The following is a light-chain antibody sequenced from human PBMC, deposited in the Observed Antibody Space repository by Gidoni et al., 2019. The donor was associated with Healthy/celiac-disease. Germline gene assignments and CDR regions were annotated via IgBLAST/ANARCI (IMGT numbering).Light chain of an antibody. CDR1: QDISNF. Sequence: DFQMTQSPSSLSASVGDRVTITCQASQDISNFLNWYQQKPGKAPKLLIYDASNLETGVPSSFSGSGSGTDFTFTISSLQPEDVATYYCQQYGNLPLTFXGGTKVEI. CDR3: QQYGNLPLT. J-gene: IGKJ4*01. CDR2: DAS. V-gene: IGKV1-33*01.